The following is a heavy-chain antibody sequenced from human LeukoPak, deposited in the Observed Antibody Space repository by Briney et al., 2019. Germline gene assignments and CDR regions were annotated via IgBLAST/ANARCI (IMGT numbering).Heavy chain of an antibody. Sequence: GGSLRLSCAASGFTFSSYSMTWVRQTPGKGLEWVSSISSSSTYIFYADSVKGRFTISRDNAKNSLYLQMNSLRAEDTAVYYCAREPAPVILWGQGTLVTVSS. CDR1: GFTFSSYS. J-gene: IGHJ4*01. D-gene: IGHD2-21*01. V-gene: IGHV3-21*01. CDR3: AREPAPVIL. CDR2: ISSSSTYI.